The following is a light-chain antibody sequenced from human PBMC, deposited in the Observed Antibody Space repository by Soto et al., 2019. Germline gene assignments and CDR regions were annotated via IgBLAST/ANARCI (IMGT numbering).Light chain of an antibody. CDR1: QSISSNY. J-gene: IGKJ1*01. CDR3: QHYGSSRWT. CDR2: GAS. Sequence: EIVLTQSPGTLSLSPGERATLSCRASQSISSNYLAWYQQKPGQAPGLLIYGASSRATDIPDRFSGSGSGTDFTLTISRLEPEDFAVYYCQHYGSSRWTFGQGTKVEIK. V-gene: IGKV3-20*01.